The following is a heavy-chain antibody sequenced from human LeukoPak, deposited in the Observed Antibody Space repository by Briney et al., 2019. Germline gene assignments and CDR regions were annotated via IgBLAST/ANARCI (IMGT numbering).Heavy chain of an antibody. D-gene: IGHD3-9*01. CDR2: INWNGGST. CDR1: GFTFDDYG. V-gene: IGHV3-20*04. J-gene: IGHJ2*01. CDR3: ARSANYDILTGLDWYFDL. Sequence: PGGSLRLSCAASGFTFDDYGMSWVRQAPGKGLEWVSGINWNGGSTGNADSVKGRFTISRDNSKKTLYLQMNSLRAEDTAVYYCARSANYDILTGLDWYFDLWGRGTLVTVSS.